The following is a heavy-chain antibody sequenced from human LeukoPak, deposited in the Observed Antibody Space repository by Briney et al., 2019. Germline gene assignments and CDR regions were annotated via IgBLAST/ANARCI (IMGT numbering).Heavy chain of an antibody. CDR2: ISWNSGSI. Sequence: TGGSLRLSCAASGFTFDDYAMHWVRQAPGKGLEWVSGISWNSGSIGYADSVKGRFTISRDNAKNSLYLQMNSLRAEDMALYYCAKDMGNTETGTEHAFDIWGQGTMVTVSS. J-gene: IGHJ3*02. CDR3: AKDMGNTETGTEHAFDI. CDR1: GFTFDDYA. D-gene: IGHD1-1*01. V-gene: IGHV3-9*03.